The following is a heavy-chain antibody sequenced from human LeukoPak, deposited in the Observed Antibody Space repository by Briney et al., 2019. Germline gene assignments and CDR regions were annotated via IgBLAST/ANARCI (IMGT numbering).Heavy chain of an antibody. D-gene: IGHD3-10*01. Sequence: GESLKISCKGSGYSFTTYWIGLVRQMPGKGLECMGIIYPGDSDTRYSPSFQGQVTISADKSINTAYLQWSSLKASDTAMYYCARLGTYWSNYYFEYWGQGTLVTVSS. CDR2: IYPGDSDT. J-gene: IGHJ4*02. CDR3: ARLGTYWSNYYFEY. V-gene: IGHV5-51*01. CDR1: GYSFTTYW.